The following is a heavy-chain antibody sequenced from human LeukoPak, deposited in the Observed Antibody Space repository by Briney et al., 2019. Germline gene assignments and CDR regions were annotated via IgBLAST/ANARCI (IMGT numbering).Heavy chain of an antibody. Sequence: SQTLSLTCAISGDSVSSNSVTWNWIRQSPSRGLEWLGRTYYRSKWYNDYAVSVKSRITFNADTSKNQFSLQLNSVTPEDTVVYYCARGWGNFDYWGQGTLVTVSS. J-gene: IGHJ4*02. CDR1: GDSVSSNSVT. V-gene: IGHV6-1*01. CDR3: ARGWGNFDY. D-gene: IGHD3-16*01. CDR2: TYYRSKWYN.